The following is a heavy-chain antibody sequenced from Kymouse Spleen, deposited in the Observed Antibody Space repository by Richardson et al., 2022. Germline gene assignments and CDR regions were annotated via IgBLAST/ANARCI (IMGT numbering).Heavy chain of an antibody. V-gene: IGHV3-33*01. CDR2: IWYDGSNK. J-gene: IGHJ6*02. CDR1: GFTFSSYG. D-gene: IGHD1-1*01. Sequence: QVQLVESGGGVVQPGRSLRLSCAASGFTFSSYGMHWVRQAPGKGLEWVAVIWYDGSNKYYADSVKGRFTISRDNSKNTLYLQMNSLRAEDTAVYYCARRYNWNAHYYYYGMDVWGQGTTVTVSS. CDR3: ARRYNWNAHYYYYGMDV.